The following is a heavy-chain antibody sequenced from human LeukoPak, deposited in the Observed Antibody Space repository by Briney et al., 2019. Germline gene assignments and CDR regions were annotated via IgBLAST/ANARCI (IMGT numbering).Heavy chain of an antibody. CDR2: IYSSGST. D-gene: IGHD1-26*01. CDR1: GGSISNYY. CDR3: ARLGSYHDF. Sequence: SETLSLTCTVSGGSISNYYWSWIRQPAGKGLEWIGHIYSSGSTNYNPSLKSRVTMSLDTSNRQFSLKLNSVTAADTAVYFCARLGSYHDFWGQGALVTVSS. V-gene: IGHV4-4*07. J-gene: IGHJ4*02.